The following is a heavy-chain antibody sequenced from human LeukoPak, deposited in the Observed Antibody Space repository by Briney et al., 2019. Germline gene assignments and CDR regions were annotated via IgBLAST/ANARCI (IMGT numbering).Heavy chain of an antibody. Sequence: PSETLSLTCAVCGVSFSDYHWNWLRQSPEKGLEWIGEINDRGYTNYNPSLKSRVTISVDTSKKQFSLKLSSVTAADTAVYYWARYPRTEVDVPYYFDFWGQGTLVAVSS. CDR3: ARYPRTEVDVPYYFDF. J-gene: IGHJ4*02. CDR2: INDRGYT. CDR1: GVSFSDYH. D-gene: IGHD1-1*01. V-gene: IGHV4-34*01.